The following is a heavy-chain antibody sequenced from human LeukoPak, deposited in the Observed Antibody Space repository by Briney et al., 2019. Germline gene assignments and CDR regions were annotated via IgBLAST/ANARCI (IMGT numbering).Heavy chain of an antibody. J-gene: IGHJ3*02. CDR3: ARDSAEQLADGFDI. CDR2: VIPIFDTA. D-gene: IGHD6-13*01. CDR1: GGTFSSYT. Sequence: ASVTVSCKASGGTFSSYTISWVRQAPGQGLEWMGGVIPIFDTAIYAQKFQGTVTITADKSTSTAYMELSSLRSEDTAVYYCARDSAEQLADGFDIWGQGTMVTVSS. V-gene: IGHV1-69*06.